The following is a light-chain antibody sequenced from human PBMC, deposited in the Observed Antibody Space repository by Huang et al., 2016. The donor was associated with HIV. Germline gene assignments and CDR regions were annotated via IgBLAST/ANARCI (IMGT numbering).Light chain of an antibody. Sequence: EIVLTQSPGTLSLSPGERATLSCRARQSVNNNFLAWYQQKPGQAPRLLIYGASSRATVVPDRFIVSGSVTDFTLTISRLEPEDFAVYYCHQYGDSRGTFGQGTKVEIK. J-gene: IGKJ1*01. CDR1: QSVNNNF. CDR2: GAS. V-gene: IGKV3-20*01. CDR3: HQYGDSRGT.